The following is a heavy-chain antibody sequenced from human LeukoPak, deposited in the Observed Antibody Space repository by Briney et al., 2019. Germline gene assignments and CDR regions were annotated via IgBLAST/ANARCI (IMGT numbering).Heavy chain of an antibody. CDR3: ARGGSYANYYYYMDV. CDR2: IYYSGST. D-gene: IGHD2-2*01. V-gene: IGHV4-59*01. CDR1: GGSISIYY. Sequence: SETLSLTCTVSGGSISIYYWSWIRQPPGKGLEWIGYIYYSGSTNYNPSLKSRVTISVDTSKDQFSLKLSSVTAADTAVYYCARGGSYANYYYYMDVWGKGTTVTVSS. J-gene: IGHJ6*03.